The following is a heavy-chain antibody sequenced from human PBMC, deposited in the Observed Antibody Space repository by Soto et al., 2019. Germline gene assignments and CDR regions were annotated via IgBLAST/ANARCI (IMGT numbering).Heavy chain of an antibody. D-gene: IGHD3-22*01. J-gene: IGHJ4*02. CDR2: IDHTGST. Sequence: QVQLQQGGAGLLKPSETLSLACAVYSGSFSGYYWSWIRQPPGKGLEWIGEIDHTGSTNYNPSLKSRVTISADTSKNQFSLKLTSVTAADTAVYYCARRGGGYYPYYFDYWGQGGLVTVSS. CDR3: ARRGGGYYPYYFDY. V-gene: IGHV4-34*01. CDR1: SGSFSGYY.